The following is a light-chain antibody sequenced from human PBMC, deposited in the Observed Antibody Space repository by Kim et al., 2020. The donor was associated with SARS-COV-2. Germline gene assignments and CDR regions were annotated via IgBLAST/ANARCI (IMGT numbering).Light chain of an antibody. J-gene: IGLJ1*01. CDR1: SSNIGEAYD. V-gene: IGLV1-40*01. CDR2: GNS. CDR3: QSYDSSLSGSQYV. Sequence: VTLSCTGSSSNIGEAYDVHAYQHLPGTAPKLLIYGNSNRPSGVPDRFSGSKSGTSASLAITGLQAEDEADYYCQSYDSSLSGSQYVFGTGTKVTVL.